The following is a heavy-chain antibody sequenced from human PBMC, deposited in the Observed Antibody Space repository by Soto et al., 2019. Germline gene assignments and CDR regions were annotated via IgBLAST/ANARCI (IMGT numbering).Heavy chain of an antibody. V-gene: IGHV3-23*01. J-gene: IGHJ3*02. Sequence: EVQLLESGGGLVEPGGSLRLSCAASGFTFRSCAMTWVRQAPGKGLEWVSYTGGGGVSTYYADSVKGRFTSSRDDSKNTLYLQMNSLRAEDTALYYCAKIVGGGSHHDAFDIWGQGTMVTVSS. CDR2: TGGGGVST. CDR1: GFTFRSCA. CDR3: AKIVGGGSHHDAFDI. D-gene: IGHD2-15*01.